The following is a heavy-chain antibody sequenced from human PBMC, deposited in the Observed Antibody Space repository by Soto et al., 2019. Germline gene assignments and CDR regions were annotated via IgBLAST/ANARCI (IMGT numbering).Heavy chain of an antibody. CDR1: GFTFSSYG. CDR3: AKETYSGPLDY. J-gene: IGHJ4*02. V-gene: IGHV3-30*18. D-gene: IGHD2-15*01. Sequence: QVQLVESGGGVVQPGRSLRLSCAASGFTFSSYGMHWVRQAPGKGLEWVAVISHDGSNKYYADSVKGRFTISRDSSKNTLYRQMNSLRAEDTAVYYCAKETYSGPLDYWGQGTLVTVSS. CDR2: ISHDGSNK.